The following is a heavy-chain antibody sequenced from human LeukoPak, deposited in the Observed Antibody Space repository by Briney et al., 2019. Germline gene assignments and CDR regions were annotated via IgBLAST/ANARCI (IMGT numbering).Heavy chain of an antibody. Sequence: KPSETLSLTCGVSGAFISTDYWSCIRQPPEKVLEWIGYIHYSGRNNYDPSLKSRVTISVDTSNDQFSLKVSSVTAADTAVSYCARGVLRYFDWFSSSGWYGYYFDYWGQGTLVTVSS. D-gene: IGHD3-9*01. J-gene: IGHJ4*02. CDR1: GAFISTDY. CDR2: IHYSGRN. CDR3: ARGVLRYFDWFSSSGWYGYYFDY. V-gene: IGHV4-59*01.